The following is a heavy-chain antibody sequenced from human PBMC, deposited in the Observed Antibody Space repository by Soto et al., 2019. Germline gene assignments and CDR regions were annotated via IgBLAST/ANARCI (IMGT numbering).Heavy chain of an antibody. CDR1: GGSISSSSYY. D-gene: IGHD6-6*01. V-gene: IGHV4-39*01. CDR3: ARVAYSSSSKYYYYYYMDV. J-gene: IGHJ6*03. Sequence: SETLCLTCTVSGGSISSSSYYWGWIRQPPGKGLEWIGSIYYSGSTYYNPSLKSRVTISVDTSKNQFSLKLSSVTAADTAVYYCARVAYSSSSKYYYYYYMDVWGKGTTVTVSS. CDR2: IYYSGST.